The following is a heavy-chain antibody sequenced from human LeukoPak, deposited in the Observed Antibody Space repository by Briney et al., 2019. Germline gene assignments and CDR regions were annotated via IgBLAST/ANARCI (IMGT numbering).Heavy chain of an antibody. CDR2: IKRKTGGGTT. V-gene: IGHV3-15*01. CDR1: GFTFSNAW. Sequence: GGSLRLSCAASGFTFSNAWMTWVRQAPGKGLEWVGRIKRKTGGGTTDYAAPVKGRFTISRDDSKDTLYLQMNSLIIADTGVYYCTTCGYSGYDSNYWGQGVLVTVSS. CDR3: TTCGYSGYDSNY. J-gene: IGHJ4*02. D-gene: IGHD5-12*01.